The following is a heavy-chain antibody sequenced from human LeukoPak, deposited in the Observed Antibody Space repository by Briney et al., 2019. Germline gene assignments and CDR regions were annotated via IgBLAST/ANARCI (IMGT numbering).Heavy chain of an antibody. Sequence: GGSLRLSCGASGFTFSTYWMSWVRQAPGKGLEWVANIKQDGREKYYVDSVKGRFTISRDNAKNSLYLQMNSLRAEDTAVYYCAKVRANRFASFDYWGQGTLVTVSS. CDR2: IKQDGREK. CDR3: AKVRANRFASFDY. D-gene: IGHD1/OR15-1a*01. V-gene: IGHV3-7*03. J-gene: IGHJ4*02. CDR1: GFTFSTYW.